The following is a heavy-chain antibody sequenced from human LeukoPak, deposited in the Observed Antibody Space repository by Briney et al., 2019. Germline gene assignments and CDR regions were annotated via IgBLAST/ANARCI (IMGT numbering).Heavy chain of an antibody. Sequence: GGSLRLSCAASGFTFSSYAMSWVRQAPGEGLEWVSGISGSGGSTYYADSVKGRFTISRDNSKNTLYLQMNSLRAEDTAVYYCARHSSSWLIDYWGQGTLVTVSS. J-gene: IGHJ4*02. V-gene: IGHV3-23*01. CDR1: GFTFSSYA. CDR3: ARHSSSWLIDY. D-gene: IGHD6-13*01. CDR2: ISGSGGST.